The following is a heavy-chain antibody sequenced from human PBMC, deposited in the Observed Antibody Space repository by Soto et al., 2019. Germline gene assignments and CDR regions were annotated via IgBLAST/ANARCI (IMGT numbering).Heavy chain of an antibody. Sequence: SETLSLTCTVSGGSISSGGYYWSWIRQHPGKGLEWIGYIYYSGSTYYNPSLKSRVTISVDTSKNQFSLKLSSVTAADTAVYYCAREYSSSWHDAFNIWGQGTMVTVSS. J-gene: IGHJ3*02. CDR1: GGSISSGGYY. CDR3: AREYSSSWHDAFNI. CDR2: IYYSGST. V-gene: IGHV4-31*03. D-gene: IGHD6-13*01.